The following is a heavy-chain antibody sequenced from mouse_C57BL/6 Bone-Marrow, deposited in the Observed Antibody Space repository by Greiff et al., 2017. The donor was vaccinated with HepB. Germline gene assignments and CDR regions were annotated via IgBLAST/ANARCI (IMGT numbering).Heavy chain of an antibody. D-gene: IGHD1-1*01. CDR2: IYPGDGDT. CDR1: GYAFSSSW. J-gene: IGHJ4*01. CDR3: ARKGYYDGSLYYAMDY. Sequence: VQGVESGPELVKPGASVKISCKASGYAFSSSWMNWVKQRPGKGLEWIGRIYPGDGDTNYNGKFKGKATLTADKSSSTAYMQLSSLTSEDSAVYFCARKGYYDGSLYYAMDYWGQGTSVTVSS. V-gene: IGHV1-82*01.